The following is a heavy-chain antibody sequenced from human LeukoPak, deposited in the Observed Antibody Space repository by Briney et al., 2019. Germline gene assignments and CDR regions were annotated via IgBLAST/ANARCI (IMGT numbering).Heavy chain of an antibody. CDR3: ARDFSWNYVGAFSG. V-gene: IGHV3-21*01. D-gene: IGHD1-7*01. CDR2: IISSSTYI. CDR1: GFAFSSYS. J-gene: IGHJ4*02. Sequence: KPGGSLRLSCAASGFAFSSYSMHWVRQAPGKGLEWVSSIISSSTYIYYADSVRGRFTISRDNAKNSLYLQMNSLRAEDTAVYYCARDFSWNYVGAFSGWGQGTLVTVSS.